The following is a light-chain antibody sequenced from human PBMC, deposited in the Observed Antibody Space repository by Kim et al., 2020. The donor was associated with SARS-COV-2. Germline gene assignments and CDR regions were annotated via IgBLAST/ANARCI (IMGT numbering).Light chain of an antibody. Sequence: LSASVAYRVTITCRASQTITKYLNWYTQKPGKAPKLLIYATSTLQSGVPSRFRGSGSGTDFPLTIRSRQPEDFATYSCQQGYSTPSFGQGTKLEI. CDR2: ATS. CDR3: QQGYSTPS. J-gene: IGKJ2*01. CDR1: QTITKY. V-gene: IGKV1-39*01.